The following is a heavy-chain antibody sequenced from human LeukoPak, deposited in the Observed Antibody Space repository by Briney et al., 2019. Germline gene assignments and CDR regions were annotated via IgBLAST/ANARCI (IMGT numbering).Heavy chain of an antibody. V-gene: IGHV1-2*02. CDR2: INPNSGGT. D-gene: IGHD6-13*01. Sequence: GASVKVSCKASGYTFTGYYMHWVRQAPGQGLEWMGWINPNSGGTNYAQKFQGRVTMTRDTSTSTVYMELSSLRSGDTAVYYCARESLSSSWSPTYYYYYGMDVWGQGTTVTVSS. J-gene: IGHJ6*02. CDR1: GYTFTGYY. CDR3: ARESLSSSWSPTYYYYYGMDV.